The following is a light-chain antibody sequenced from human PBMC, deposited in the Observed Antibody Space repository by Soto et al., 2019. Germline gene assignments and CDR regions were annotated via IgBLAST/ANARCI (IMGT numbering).Light chain of an antibody. V-gene: IGKV3-11*01. CDR2: DAS. CDR3: QQRRNGPPLT. Sequence: EIVLTQSPATLSLSPGERATLSCRASQSVSSYLAWYQQKPGQAPRLLIYDASNRATGIPARFSGSGSGTDFTLTISSLVPEDFAVYYCQQRRNGPPLTFGGGTKVEIK. CDR1: QSVSSY. J-gene: IGKJ4*01.